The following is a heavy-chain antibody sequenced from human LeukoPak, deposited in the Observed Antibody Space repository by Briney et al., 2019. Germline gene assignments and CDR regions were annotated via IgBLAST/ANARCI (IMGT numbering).Heavy chain of an antibody. D-gene: IGHD2-2*01. CDR1: GFTFSSYA. J-gene: IGHJ4*02. CDR3: ARDCSSTSCYRGGY. Sequence: PAGGSLRLSCAASGFTFSSYAMSWVRQAPGKGLEWVSAISGSGGSTYYADSVKGRFTISRDNAKNSLYLQMNSLRAEDTAVYYCARDCSSTSCYRGGYWGQGTLVTVSS. V-gene: IGHV3-23*01. CDR2: ISGSGGST.